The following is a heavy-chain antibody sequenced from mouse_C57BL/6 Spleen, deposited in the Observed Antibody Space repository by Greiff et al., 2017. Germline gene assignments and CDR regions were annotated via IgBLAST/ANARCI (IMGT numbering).Heavy chain of an antibody. D-gene: IGHD1-1*01. J-gene: IGHJ1*03. CDR3: ASPYGSSSHWYFDV. Sequence: EVQLQQSGPELVKPGASVKISCKASGYTFTDYYKNWVKQSHGKSLEWIGDINPNNGGTSYNQKFKGKATLTVDKSSSTAYMELRSLTSEDSAVYYCASPYGSSSHWYFDVWGTGTTVTVSS. V-gene: IGHV1-26*01. CDR1: GYTFTDYY. CDR2: INPNNGGT.